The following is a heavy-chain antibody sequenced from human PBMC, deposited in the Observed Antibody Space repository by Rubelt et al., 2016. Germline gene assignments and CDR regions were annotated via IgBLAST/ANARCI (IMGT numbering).Heavy chain of an antibody. Sequence: EVQLVQSGAEMREPGESLRISCKGSGYTFSDYWIAWVRQMPGIGLEWMGIIYPGDFDTKYSPSVQGQVPIPADESVSTVYLQWSSLRASDSAMYDCARAPVVAVLYPGPFEVWGQGTLVTVSS. J-gene: IGHJ3*01. D-gene: IGHD2-2*01. CDR2: IYPGDFDT. CDR1: GYTFSDYW. CDR3: ARAPVVAVLYPGPFEV. V-gene: IGHV5-51*01.